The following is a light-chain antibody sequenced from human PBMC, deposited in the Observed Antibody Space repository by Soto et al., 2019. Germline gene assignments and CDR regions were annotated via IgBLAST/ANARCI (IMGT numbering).Light chain of an antibody. CDR1: SSDVGDYNY. V-gene: IGLV2-8*01. CDR2: EVN. Sequence: QSALTQPPSASESPGQSVTISCTGTSSDVGDYNYVSWYQQHPGKAPKLIIYEVNKRPSGVPDRFSGSKSGNTASLAVSGLQAEDEADYYCSSYAGSNTFLFGGGTKLTVL. J-gene: IGLJ3*02. CDR3: SSYAGSNTFL.